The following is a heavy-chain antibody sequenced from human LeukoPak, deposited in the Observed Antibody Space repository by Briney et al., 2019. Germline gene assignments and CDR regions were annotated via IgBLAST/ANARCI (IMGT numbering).Heavy chain of an antibody. J-gene: IGHJ4*02. CDR2: IYTSGST. V-gene: IGHV4-4*07. CDR1: GGSISSYY. CDR3: ARHGRRRIGLTMIVVYYFDY. Sequence: SETLSLTCTVSGGSISSYYWSWIRQPAGKGLEWIGRIYTSGSTNYNPSLKSRVTMSVDTSKNQFSLKLSSVTAADTAVYYCARHGRRRIGLTMIVVYYFDYWGQGTLVTVSS. D-gene: IGHD3-22*01.